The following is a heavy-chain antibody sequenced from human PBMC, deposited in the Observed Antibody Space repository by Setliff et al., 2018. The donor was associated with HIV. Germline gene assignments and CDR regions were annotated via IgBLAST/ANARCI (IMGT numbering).Heavy chain of an antibody. Sequence: ASVKVSCKASGYTFTRYFMHCVRQAPGQGLEWVGWISVGKGNTNYAQSLQGRVTMTTDTSTNTAHLEVRSLRSDDTAVYYCARDRTFRTTRVFDYWGQGTLVTVSS. J-gene: IGHJ4*02. CDR2: ISVGKGNT. D-gene: IGHD2-21*01. V-gene: IGHV1-18*04. CDR3: ARDRTFRTTRVFDY. CDR1: GYTFTRYF.